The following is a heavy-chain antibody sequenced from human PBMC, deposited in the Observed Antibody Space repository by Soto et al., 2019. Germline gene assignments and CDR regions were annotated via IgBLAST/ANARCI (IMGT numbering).Heavy chain of an antibody. CDR2: ISSSSSYI. Sequence: EVQLVESGGGLVKPGGSLRLSCAASGFTFSSYSMNWVRQAPGKGLEWVSSISSSSSYIYYADSVKGRFTISRDNAKNSLYLQMNGLRAEDTAVYYCARDIVVVTAIHWYFDLWGRGTLVTVSS. CDR1: GFTFSSYS. V-gene: IGHV3-21*01. CDR3: ARDIVVVTAIHWYFDL. D-gene: IGHD2-21*02. J-gene: IGHJ2*01.